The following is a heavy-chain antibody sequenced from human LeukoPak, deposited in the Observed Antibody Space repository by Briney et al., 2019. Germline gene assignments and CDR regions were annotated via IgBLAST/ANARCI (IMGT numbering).Heavy chain of an antibody. CDR2: IYYSGST. D-gene: IGHD6-19*01. V-gene: IGHV4-59*01. CDR3: AGAEAVAGTFDY. Sequence: SETLSLTCTVSGGSISSYYWSWIRQPPGKGLEWLGYIYYSGSTNYNPSLKSRVTISVDTSKNQFSLKLSSVTAADTAVYYCAGAEAVAGTFDYWGQGTLVTVSS. J-gene: IGHJ4*02. CDR1: GGSISSYY.